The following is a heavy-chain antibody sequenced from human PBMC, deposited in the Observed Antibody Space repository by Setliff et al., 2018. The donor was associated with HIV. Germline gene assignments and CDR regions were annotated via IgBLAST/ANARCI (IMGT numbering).Heavy chain of an antibody. CDR1: GGSISSSNYY. D-gene: IGHD6-6*01. CDR3: ARDLLKYSSSCFSVHHGAFDI. Sequence: SETLSLTCTVSGGSISSSNYYWGWIRQPPGKGLAWIGSIYYSGHSYYNPSLKSRVSMSLDTSKNQFSLKLSSVTAADTAVYLCARDLLKYSSSCFSVHHGAFDIWGQGTMVTVSS. V-gene: IGHV4-39*07. J-gene: IGHJ3*02. CDR2: IYYSGHS.